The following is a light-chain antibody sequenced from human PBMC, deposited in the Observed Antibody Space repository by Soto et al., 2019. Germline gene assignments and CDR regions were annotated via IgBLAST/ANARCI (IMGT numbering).Light chain of an antibody. V-gene: IGKV3-15*01. CDR1: QSVRSH. Sequence: EIVLTQSPATLSVSPGERVTLSCRASQSVRSHLAWYRQRPGQVPRLLIYDASSRATGIPARFSGSGSGTDFTLTISRLEPEDFAVYYCQHYVSPPITFGQGTRLEI. CDR3: QHYVSPPIT. J-gene: IGKJ5*01. CDR2: DAS.